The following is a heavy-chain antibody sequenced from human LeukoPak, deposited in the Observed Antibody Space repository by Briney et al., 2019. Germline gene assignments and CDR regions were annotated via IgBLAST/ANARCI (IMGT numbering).Heavy chain of an antibody. CDR3: ARGAERSGYDH. V-gene: IGHV3-21*01. J-gene: IGHJ4*02. Sequence: GGSLRLSCVASGFTFNNYSMNWVRQAPGKGLEWVSSISSRSTYIYYADSLKGRFTISRDNAKNSLYLQMNSLRGEDTAVYYCARGAERSGYDHWGQGTLVTVAS. CDR2: ISSRSTYI. D-gene: IGHD3-22*01. CDR1: GFTFNNYS.